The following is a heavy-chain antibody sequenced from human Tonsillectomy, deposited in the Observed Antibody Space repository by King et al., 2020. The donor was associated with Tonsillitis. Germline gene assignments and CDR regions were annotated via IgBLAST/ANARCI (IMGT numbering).Heavy chain of an antibody. CDR3: ARGQEQWLVSAFFQH. J-gene: IGHJ1*01. Sequence: QLVQSGGGAVQPGRSLRLSCAASGFIFSSYAMHWVRQAPGKGLEWVAVISSDGSKRYYAYSVKGRFTISRDNSKNTLFLQMNSLGSEDTAIYYCARGQEQWLVSAFFQHWGQGTLVTVSS. CDR1: GFIFSSYA. CDR2: ISSDGSKR. D-gene: IGHD6-19*01. V-gene: IGHV3-30*01.